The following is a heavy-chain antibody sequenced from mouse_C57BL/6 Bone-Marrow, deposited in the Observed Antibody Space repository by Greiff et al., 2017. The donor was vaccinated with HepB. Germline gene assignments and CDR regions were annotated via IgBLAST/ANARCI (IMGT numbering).Heavy chain of an antibody. CDR2: ISSGSSTI. CDR3: ARTSIYYGNPYWYFDV. CDR1: GFTFSDYG. D-gene: IGHD2-1*01. Sequence: EVKLVESGGGLVKPGGSLKLSCAASGFTFSDYGMHWVRPAPEKGLEWVAYISSGSSTIYYADTVKGRFTISRDNAKNTLFLQMTSLRSEDTAMYYCARTSIYYGNPYWYFDVWGTGTTVTVSS. V-gene: IGHV5-17*01. J-gene: IGHJ1*03.